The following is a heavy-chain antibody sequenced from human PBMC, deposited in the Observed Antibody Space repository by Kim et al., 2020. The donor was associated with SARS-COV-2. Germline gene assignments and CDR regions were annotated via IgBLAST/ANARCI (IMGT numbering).Heavy chain of an antibody. CDR3: VKGSYEPIKWFGELFYYYYYGMDV. CDR2: ISSNGGST. D-gene: IGHD3-10*01. J-gene: IGHJ6*02. Sequence: GGSLRLSCSASGFTFSSYAMHWVRQAPGKGLEYVSAISSNGGSTYYADSVKGRFTISRDNSKNTLYLQMSSLRAEDTAVYYCVKGSYEPIKWFGELFYYYYYGMDVWGQGTTVTVSS. CDR1: GFTFSSYA. V-gene: IGHV3-64D*06.